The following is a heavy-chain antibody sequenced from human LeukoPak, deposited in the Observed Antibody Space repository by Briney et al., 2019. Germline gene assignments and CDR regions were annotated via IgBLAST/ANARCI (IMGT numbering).Heavy chain of an antibody. Sequence: ASVKVSCKVSGYTLTELSMHWVRQAPGKGLEWMGGFDPEDGETIYAQKFQGRVTMTEDTSTDTAYMELSSLRSEDTAVYYCATASWSGYYTGGYYYYMDVWGKGTTVTVSS. CDR3: ATASWSGYYTGGYYYYMDV. D-gene: IGHD3-3*01. V-gene: IGHV1-24*01. CDR1: GYTLTELS. CDR2: FDPEDGET. J-gene: IGHJ6*03.